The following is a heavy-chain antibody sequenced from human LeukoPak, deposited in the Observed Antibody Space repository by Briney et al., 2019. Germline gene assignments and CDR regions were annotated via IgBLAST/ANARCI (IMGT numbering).Heavy chain of an antibody. CDR3: ARAGYYDFWSGYYTGQTNWFDP. Sequence: PSETLSLTCTVSGYSISSGYYWGWIRQPPGKGLEWIGSIYHSGSTYYNPSLKSRVTISVDTSKNQFSLKLSSVTAADTAVYYCARAGYYDFWSGYYTGQTNWFDPWGQGTLVTVSS. V-gene: IGHV4-38-2*02. CDR1: GYSISSGYY. J-gene: IGHJ5*02. CDR2: IYHSGST. D-gene: IGHD3-3*01.